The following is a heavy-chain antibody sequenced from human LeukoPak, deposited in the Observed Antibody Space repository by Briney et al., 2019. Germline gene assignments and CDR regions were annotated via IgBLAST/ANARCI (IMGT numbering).Heavy chain of an antibody. CDR2: IIPIFGTA. Sequence: ASVKVSCKASGGTFSSYAISWVRQAPGQGLEWMGGIIPIFGTANYAQKFQGRVTITTDKSTSTAYMELSSLRSEDTAVYYCARGGLSTALDYWGQGTLVTVSS. CDR3: ARGGLSTALDY. J-gene: IGHJ4*02. CDR1: GGTFSSYA. D-gene: IGHD1-1*01. V-gene: IGHV1-69*05.